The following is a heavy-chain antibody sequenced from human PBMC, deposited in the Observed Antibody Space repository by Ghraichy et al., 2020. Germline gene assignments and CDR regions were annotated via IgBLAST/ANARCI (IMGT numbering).Heavy chain of an antibody. Sequence: SETLSLTCTVSGGSISSSSYYWGWIRQPPGKGLEWIGSIYYSGSTYYNPSLKSRVTISVDTSKNQFSLKLSSVTAADTAVYYCARQRYCSSTSCSMYYYGMDVWGQGTTVTVSS. V-gene: IGHV4-39*01. CDR3: ARQRYCSSTSCSMYYYGMDV. CDR1: GGSISSSSYY. J-gene: IGHJ6*02. CDR2: IYYSGST. D-gene: IGHD2-2*01.